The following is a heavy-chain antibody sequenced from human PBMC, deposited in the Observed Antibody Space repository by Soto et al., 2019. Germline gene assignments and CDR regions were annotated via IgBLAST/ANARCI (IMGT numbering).Heavy chain of an antibody. Sequence: QVQLVQSGAEVKKPGSSVKVSCKASGGTFSSYSISWVRQAPGQGLEWMGRIIPILGIANYAQKLQGRVTITADKSTSTAYMELSSLTSEYTAVYSRAGAFVVVPVAMLNAFAIWCQGTMVTVCS. D-gene: IGHD2-2*01. CDR3: AGAFVVVPVAMLNAFAI. CDR1: GGTFSSYS. J-gene: IGHJ3*02. V-gene: IGHV1-69*02. CDR2: IIPILGIA.